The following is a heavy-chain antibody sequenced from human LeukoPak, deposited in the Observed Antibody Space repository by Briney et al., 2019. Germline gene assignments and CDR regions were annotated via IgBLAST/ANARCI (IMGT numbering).Heavy chain of an antibody. J-gene: IGHJ4*02. CDR2: ISGSGGNT. CDR3: ANGYYGGNGL. D-gene: IGHD4-23*01. V-gene: IGHV3-23*01. Sequence: GGSLRLSCAVSGFPLSDAWMNWVRQAPGKGLEWVSAISGSGGNTYYADSVKGRFTISRDNSKNTLYLQMNSLRAEDTAVYYCANGYYGGNGLWGQGTLVTVSS. CDR1: GFPLSDAW.